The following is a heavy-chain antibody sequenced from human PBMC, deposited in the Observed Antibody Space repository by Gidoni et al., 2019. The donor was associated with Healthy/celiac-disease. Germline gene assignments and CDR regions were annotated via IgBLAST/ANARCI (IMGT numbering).Heavy chain of an antibody. J-gene: IGHJ4*02. CDR2: ISYDGSNK. CDR3: ARDQEAVGASHFDY. V-gene: IGHV3-30*04. Sequence: QVQLVESGGGVVQPGRSLRLSCPASRSTFSSDAMHWVRQSPVKGLELVAVISYDGSNKYYADSVKGRFTISRDNSKNTLYLQMNILRAEDTAVYYCARDQEAVGASHFDYWGQGTLVTVSS. D-gene: IGHD1-26*01. CDR1: RSTFSSDA.